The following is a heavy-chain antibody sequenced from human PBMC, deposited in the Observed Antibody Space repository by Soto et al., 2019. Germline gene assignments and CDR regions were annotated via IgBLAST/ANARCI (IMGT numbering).Heavy chain of an antibody. D-gene: IGHD1-20*01. Sequence: QVQLQESGPGLVKPSETLSLTCTVPGGSISSYYWNWIRQPPGKGLEYIGYVYYTGTTNYNPYLKSRVPISVETSKSQVSLRLTAVTAADTAVYYCARARFNWNDGHFYGMDVWGPGTTVTVSS. J-gene: IGHJ6*02. V-gene: IGHV4-59*01. CDR1: GGSISSYY. CDR3: ARARFNWNDGHFYGMDV. CDR2: VYYTGTT.